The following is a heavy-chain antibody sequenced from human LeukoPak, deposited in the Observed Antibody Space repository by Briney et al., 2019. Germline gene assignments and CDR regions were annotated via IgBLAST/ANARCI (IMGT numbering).Heavy chain of an antibody. CDR3: ARSPSGYSFDY. D-gene: IGHD5-18*01. CDR2: IYYSGST. CDR1: GGSISSGGYY. V-gene: IGHV4-31*03. Sequence: PSETLSLTCTVSGGSISSGGYYWSWIRQHPGKGLEWIGYIYYSGSTYYNPSLKSRVTISVDTSKNQFSLKLSSVTAADTAVYYCARSPSGYSFDYWGQGTLVTVSS. J-gene: IGHJ4*02.